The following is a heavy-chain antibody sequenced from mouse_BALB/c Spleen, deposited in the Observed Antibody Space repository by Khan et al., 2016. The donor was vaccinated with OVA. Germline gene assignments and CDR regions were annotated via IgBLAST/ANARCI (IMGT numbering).Heavy chain of an antibody. CDR2: ISYSGST. D-gene: IGHD1-2*01. CDR3: ARTARIKY. CDR1: GYSITSGYG. V-gene: IGHV3-2*02. Sequence: VQLKQSGPGLVKPSQSLSLTCTVTGYSITSGYGWNWIRQFPGNKLEWMGYISYSGSTNYNPSLKSRISITRDTSKNQFFLQLNSVTTEDTATYSCARTARIKYWGQGTTLTVSS. J-gene: IGHJ2*01.